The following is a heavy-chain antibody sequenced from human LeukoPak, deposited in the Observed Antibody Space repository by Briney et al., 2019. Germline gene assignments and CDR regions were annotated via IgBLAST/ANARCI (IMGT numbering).Heavy chain of an antibody. CDR2: ISWNSGSL. CDR1: GFTFDDYA. CDR3: AKGDYGGNAPLGY. V-gene: IGHV3-9*01. J-gene: IGHJ4*02. Sequence: GRSLRLSCAASGFTFDDYAMHWVRQAPGKGLEWVSGISWNSGSLGYADSVKGRFTISRDNAKNSLYLQMNSLRAEDTALYYCAKGDYGGNAPLGYWGQGTLVTVSS. D-gene: IGHD4-23*01.